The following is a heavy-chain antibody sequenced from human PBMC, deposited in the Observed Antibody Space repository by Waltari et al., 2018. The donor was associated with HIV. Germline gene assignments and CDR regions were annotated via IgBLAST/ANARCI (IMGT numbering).Heavy chain of an antibody. CDR2: IKQEGSEK. CDR1: GFTFSNYW. CDR3: ARDGGRRGPFGY. Sequence: EVQLVESGGGLVQPGGSLRLSCAASGFTFSNYWMSWVRQAPGKGVEWVANIKQEGSEKYYVDSVKGRFTISRDNDKNSVDLQMNSLRAEDTAVYYCARDGGRRGPFGYWGQGTLVTVSS. V-gene: IGHV3-7*01. J-gene: IGHJ4*02. D-gene: IGHD3-3*01.